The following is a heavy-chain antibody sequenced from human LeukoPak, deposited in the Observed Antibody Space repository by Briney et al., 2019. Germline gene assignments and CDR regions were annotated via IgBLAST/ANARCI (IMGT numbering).Heavy chain of an antibody. D-gene: IGHD5-18*01. CDR1: GFTFSNYS. Sequence: AGSLRLTCAGSGFTFSNYSINWVRQAQGKGLERVSSISPSSHYIYYADSVRGRFTISRDNARNSLYLQMNSLRDEDTAVYYCARDRHTAMVYYYYYMDVWGTGTTVTVSS. J-gene: IGHJ6*03. V-gene: IGHV3-21*04. CDR3: ARDRHTAMVYYYYYMDV. CDR2: ISPSSHYI.